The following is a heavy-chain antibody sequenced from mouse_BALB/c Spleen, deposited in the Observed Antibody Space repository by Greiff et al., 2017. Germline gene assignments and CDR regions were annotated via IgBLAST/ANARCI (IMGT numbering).Heavy chain of an antibody. CDR2: ISDGGSYT. CDR1: GFTFSDYY. V-gene: IGHV5-4*02. D-gene: IGHD2-1*01. J-gene: IGHJ2*01. CDR3: ARLFYGNY. Sequence: EVQGVESGGGLVKPGGSLKLSCAASGFTFSDYYMYWVRQTPEKRLEWVATISDGGSYTYYPDSVKGRFTISRDNAKNNLYLQMSSLKSEDTAMYYCARLFYGNYWGQGTTLTVSS.